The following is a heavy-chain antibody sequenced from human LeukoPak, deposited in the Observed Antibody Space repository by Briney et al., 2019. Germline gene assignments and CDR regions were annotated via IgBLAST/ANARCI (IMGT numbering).Heavy chain of an antibody. V-gene: IGHV4-59*08. D-gene: IGHD2-21*01. CDR2: IYYSGST. Sequence: SETLSLTCTVSGVSINSYYWSWIRQPPGKGLEWIGYIYYSGSTNYNPSLKSRITTSLTTTKNHFLLKLSSVTAAETAVYYGARGDCGGDFSARMGAFDIWGQGTMVTVSS. CDR3: ARGDCGGDFSARMGAFDI. CDR1: GVSINSYY. J-gene: IGHJ3*02.